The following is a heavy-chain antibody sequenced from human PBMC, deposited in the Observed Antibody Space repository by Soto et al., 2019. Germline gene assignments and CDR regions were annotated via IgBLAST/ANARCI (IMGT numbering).Heavy chain of an antibody. CDR1: GFTFSSYS. V-gene: IGHV3-48*01. CDR2: MTSSSSTM. Sequence: EVQLVESGGGLVQPGGSLRLSCAASGFTFSSYSMNWVRQAAGKGLEWISYMTSSSSTMHYADSVKGRFIISRDNANNSFFLQMNSRGVEETVVYYCAGGPTLPLGGQGTRVPV. D-gene: IGHD3-16*01. CDR3: AGGPTLPL. J-gene: IGHJ4*02.